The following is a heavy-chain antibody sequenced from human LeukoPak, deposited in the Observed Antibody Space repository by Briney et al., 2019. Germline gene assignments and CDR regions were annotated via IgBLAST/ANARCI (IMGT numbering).Heavy chain of an antibody. CDR3: AKDLVCEVIVGGDAFDL. Sequence: GASVTVSFTSSAYIFTNYYLHWVRQAPGQGLEWMGWMNTNSGGTNYAHKFQGRITMTGATSTAYLELSRLRTDDTAGYYCAKDLVCEVIVGGDAFDLWGQGTMVTVSS. CDR2: MNTNSGGT. D-gene: IGHD2/OR15-2a*01. CDR1: AYIFTNYY. J-gene: IGHJ3*01. V-gene: IGHV1-2*07.